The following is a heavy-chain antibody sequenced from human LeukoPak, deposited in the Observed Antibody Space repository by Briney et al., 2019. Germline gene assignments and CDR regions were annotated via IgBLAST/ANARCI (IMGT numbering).Heavy chain of an antibody. Sequence: TGGSLRLSCAASGFTFSSYWMHWVRQAPGKGLVWVPRINSDGSSTFYADSVKGRFTTSRDNAETTVYLQMNSLRADDTAVYYCARIPGGSGSQYDYWGQGTLVIVSS. CDR2: INSDGSST. J-gene: IGHJ4*02. CDR1: GFTFSSYW. CDR3: ARIPGGSGSQYDY. D-gene: IGHD3-10*01. V-gene: IGHV3-74*01.